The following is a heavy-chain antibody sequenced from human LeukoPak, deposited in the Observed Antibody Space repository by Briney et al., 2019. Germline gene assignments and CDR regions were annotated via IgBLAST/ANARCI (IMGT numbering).Heavy chain of an antibody. CDR3: TTEYWGSNY. J-gene: IGHJ4*02. V-gene: IGHV3-15*07. CDR1: GFSFSSAW. CDR2: IKSNTNGGTT. D-gene: IGHD7-27*01. Sequence: GGSLRLSCAGSGFSFSSAWMNWVRQAPGKGLEWVGLIKSNTNGGTTAYAAPVKGRFTISRDDSKNTLYLQMDSLKTEDTGVYYCTTEYWGSNYWGQGTLVTVSS.